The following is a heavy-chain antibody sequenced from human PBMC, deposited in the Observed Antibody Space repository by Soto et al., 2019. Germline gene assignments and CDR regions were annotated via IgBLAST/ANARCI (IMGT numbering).Heavy chain of an antibody. V-gene: IGHV3-23*01. Sequence: PVGSLRLSCTASLFSFSGYTMKWVRHSQLKGLEWISGINGGVGSTYYADSVKGRFTISRDDSKNILYLQMNSPRAEDTAIYYCAKDRHPDGIWTFDYWGRGTLVTVSS. CDR2: INGGVGST. D-gene: IGHD3-9*01. CDR1: LFSFSGYT. CDR3: AKDRHPDGIWTFDY. J-gene: IGHJ4*02.